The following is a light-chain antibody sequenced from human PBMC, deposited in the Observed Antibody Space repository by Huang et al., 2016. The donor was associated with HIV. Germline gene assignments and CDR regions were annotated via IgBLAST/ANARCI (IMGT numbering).Light chain of an antibody. J-gene: IGKJ5*01. CDR3: QQRDA. Sequence: EIVLTQSPAALSLSPGERATLSCRASQSVDRNVGWYQPKPGQTPRLVIYDASTRAAGIPARFSGSGSGTDFTLNISSLEPEDVAVYYCQQRDAFGQGTRLDIK. CDR1: QSVDRN. CDR2: DAS. V-gene: IGKV3-11*01.